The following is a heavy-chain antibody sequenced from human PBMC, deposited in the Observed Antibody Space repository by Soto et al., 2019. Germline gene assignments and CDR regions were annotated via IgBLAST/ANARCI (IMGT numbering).Heavy chain of an antibody. J-gene: IGHJ5*02. V-gene: IGHV1-69*01. D-gene: IGHD2-15*01. CDR1: GGTFSSYA. CDR2: IIPIFGTA. Sequence: QVQLVQSGAEVKKPGSSVKVSCKASGGTFSSYAISWVRQAPGQGLEWMGGIIPIFGTANYAQKFQGRVTITADESTSTAYMELSSLRSEDTAVYYCAGPLCSGGSYWEDNWFDPWGQGTLVTVSS. CDR3: AGPLCSGGSYWEDNWFDP.